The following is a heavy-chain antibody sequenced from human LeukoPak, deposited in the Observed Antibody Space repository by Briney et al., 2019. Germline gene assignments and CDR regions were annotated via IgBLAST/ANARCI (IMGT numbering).Heavy chain of an antibody. J-gene: IGHJ4*02. Sequence: GGSLRLSCAASGFTFSDYYMSWIRQAPGKGLEWVSYISSSGSTIYYADSVKGRFTISRDKAKNSLYLQMNSLRAEDTAVYYCARDRMATHYFDYWGQGTLVTVSS. V-gene: IGHV3-11*01. CDR2: ISSSGSTI. CDR1: GFTFSDYY. CDR3: ARDRMATHYFDY. D-gene: IGHD5-24*01.